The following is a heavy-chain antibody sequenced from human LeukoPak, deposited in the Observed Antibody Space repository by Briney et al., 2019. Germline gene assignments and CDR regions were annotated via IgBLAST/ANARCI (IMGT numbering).Heavy chain of an antibody. CDR1: DGSLSNYY. Sequence: SETLSLTCTVSDGSLSNYYWSWIRQPPGKGLEWIGYIYYSGSTNYNPSLMSRVTISLDTSKNQFSLRLSSVTAADTAVYYCARLDSSGWSYWGQGTLVTVSS. CDR3: ARLDSSGWSY. CDR2: IYYSGST. D-gene: IGHD6-19*01. V-gene: IGHV4-59*08. J-gene: IGHJ4*02.